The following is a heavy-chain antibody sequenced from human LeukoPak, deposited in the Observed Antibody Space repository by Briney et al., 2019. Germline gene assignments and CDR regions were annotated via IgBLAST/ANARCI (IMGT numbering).Heavy chain of an antibody. D-gene: IGHD1-1*01. CDR3: AKGKRYPDY. CDR2: LNLDGSDK. Sequence: PGGSPRLSCVVPGFTFSESWMSWVRQAPGKGLGWVASLNLDGSDKYYVDSVKGRFTISRDNAKNSLYLQMDSLRVEDTAVYYCAKGKRYPDYWGQGTLVTVSS. V-gene: IGHV3-7*03. J-gene: IGHJ4*02. CDR1: GFTFSESW.